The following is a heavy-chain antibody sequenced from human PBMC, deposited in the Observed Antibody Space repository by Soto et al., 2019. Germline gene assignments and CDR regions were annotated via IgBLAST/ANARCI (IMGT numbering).Heavy chain of an antibody. Sequence: QVQLVQSGAEVRKPGASVKVSCKASGYTFTTYGISWVRQAPGQGLEWMGWISGYNGHTKYAQKFQGRVTMTTDTATRTVYMDMRRLRSDDTAVYYWAGEGEMPYYYYGLDVWGHGTSVTVSS. CDR1: GYTFTTYG. CDR2: ISGYNGHT. D-gene: IGHD3-16*01. J-gene: IGHJ6*02. CDR3: AGEGEMPYYYYGLDV. V-gene: IGHV1-18*01.